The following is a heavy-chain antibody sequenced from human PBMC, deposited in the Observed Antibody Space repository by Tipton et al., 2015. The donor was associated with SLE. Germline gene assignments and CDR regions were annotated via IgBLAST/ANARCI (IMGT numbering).Heavy chain of an antibody. V-gene: IGHV4-39*07. Sequence: TLSLTCTVSGGSISSSSYYWGWIRQPPGKGLEWIGSIYYSGNTYYNPSLKSRVTISVDTSKNQFSLKLSSVTAADTAVYYCARDRAAAAKGYYYYGMDVWGQGTTVTVSS. CDR2: IYYSGNT. CDR1: GGSISSSSYY. CDR3: ARDRAAAAKGYYYYGMDV. J-gene: IGHJ6*02. D-gene: IGHD6-13*01.